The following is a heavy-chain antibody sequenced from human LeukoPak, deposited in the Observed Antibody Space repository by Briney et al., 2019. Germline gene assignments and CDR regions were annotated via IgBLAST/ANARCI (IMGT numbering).Heavy chain of an antibody. CDR3: ARPREDYDSSGYYYDVVFDY. Sequence: PAASVKVSCKASGYTFTGYYMHWVRQAPGQGLEWMGWINPSSGGTNYAQKFQGRVTMTRDTSISTAYMELSRLRSDDTAVYYCARPREDYDSSGYYYDVVFDYWGQGTLVTVSS. CDR1: GYTFTGYY. J-gene: IGHJ4*02. D-gene: IGHD3-22*01. V-gene: IGHV1-2*02. CDR2: INPSSGGT.